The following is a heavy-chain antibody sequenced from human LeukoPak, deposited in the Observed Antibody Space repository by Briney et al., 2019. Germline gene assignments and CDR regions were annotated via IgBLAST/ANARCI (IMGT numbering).Heavy chain of an antibody. D-gene: IGHD3-3*01. CDR2: ISYDGSNK. CDR1: GFTFSGYG. V-gene: IGHV3-30*18. J-gene: IGHJ6*02. CDR3: AKDGGYYDFWSGSHYYYYYGMDV. Sequence: PGGSLRLSCAASGFTFSGYGMHWVRQAPGKGLEWVAVISYDGSNKYYADSVKGRFTISRDNSKNTLYLQMNSLRAEDTAVYYCAKDGGYYDFWSGSHYYYYYGMDVWGQGTTVTVSS.